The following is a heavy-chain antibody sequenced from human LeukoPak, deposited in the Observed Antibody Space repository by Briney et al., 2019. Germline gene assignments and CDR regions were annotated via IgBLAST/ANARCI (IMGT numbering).Heavy chain of an antibody. CDR3: VRGGTYYLPY. CDR1: GVSITDNW. CDR2: IFHTGPT. J-gene: IGHJ4*02. D-gene: IGHD1-26*01. Sequence: SETLSLTCAVSGVSITDNWWSWVRQPPGKGLEWIGEIFHTGPTNFNPSLKSRVSISMDRSENQLSLRLKSVTAADTAIYYCVRGGTYYLPYWGQGILVTVSS. V-gene: IGHV4-4*02.